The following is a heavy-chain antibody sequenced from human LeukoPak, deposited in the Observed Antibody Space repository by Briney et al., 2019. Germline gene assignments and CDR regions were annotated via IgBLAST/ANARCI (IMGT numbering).Heavy chain of an antibody. CDR3: ARDTSRFWSGFYGMGV. CDR2: IYSGGST. CDR1: GFTVSSNY. Sequence: PGGSLRLSCAASGFTVSSNYMSWVRQAPGKGLEWVSVIYSGGSTYYADSVKGRFTISRDNSKNTLYLQMNSLRAEDTAVYYCARDTSRFWSGFYGMGVWGQGTTVTVSS. V-gene: IGHV3-53*01. J-gene: IGHJ6*02. D-gene: IGHD3-3*01.